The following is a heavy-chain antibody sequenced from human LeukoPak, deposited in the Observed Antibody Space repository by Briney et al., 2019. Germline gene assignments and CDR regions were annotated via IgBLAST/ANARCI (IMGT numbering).Heavy chain of an antibody. D-gene: IGHD6-6*01. Sequence: GGSLRLSCTASGFTFTNYWMSWVRQAPGKGLEWVSAISGSGGSTYYADSVKGRFTISRDNSKNTLYLQMNSLRAEDTAVYYCAKDTANEQLVDFFDYWGQGTLVTVSS. CDR1: GFTFTNYW. CDR2: ISGSGGST. J-gene: IGHJ4*02. V-gene: IGHV3-23*01. CDR3: AKDTANEQLVDFFDY.